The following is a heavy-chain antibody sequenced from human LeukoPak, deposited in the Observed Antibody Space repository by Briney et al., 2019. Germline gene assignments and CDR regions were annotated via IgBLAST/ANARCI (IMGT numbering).Heavy chain of an antibody. V-gene: IGHV3-21*01. CDR1: GFTFSSYS. J-gene: IGHJ6*02. D-gene: IGHD6-13*01. CDR3: AGDNYWVRRIAAAGTGYYYYGMDV. CDR2: ISSSSYI. Sequence: GGSLRLSCAASGFTFSSYSMNWVRQAPGKGLEWVSSISSSSYIYYADSVKGRFTISRDNAKNSLYLQMNSLRAEDTAVYYCAGDNYWVRRIAAAGTGYYYYGMDVWGQGTTVTVSS.